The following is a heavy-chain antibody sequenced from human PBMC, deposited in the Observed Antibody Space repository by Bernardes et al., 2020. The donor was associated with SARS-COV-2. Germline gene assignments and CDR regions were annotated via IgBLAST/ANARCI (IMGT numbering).Heavy chain of an antibody. Sequence: GGSLRLSCAASGFTFSSYAMSWVRQAPGKGLEWVSSISGSGGSTYYADSVKGQFTISRDNSKNTLYLQVNSLRAEDTALYYCAKCRDRTMSVPSTDLWYFDLWGRGSLVTVSS. CDR3: AKCRDRTMSVPSTDLWYFDL. V-gene: IGHV3-23*01. CDR1: GFTFSSYA. CDR2: ISGSGGST. D-gene: IGHD6-19*01. J-gene: IGHJ2*01.